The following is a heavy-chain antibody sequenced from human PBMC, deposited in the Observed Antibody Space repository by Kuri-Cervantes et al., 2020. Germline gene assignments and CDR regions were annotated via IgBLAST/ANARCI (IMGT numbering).Heavy chain of an antibody. CDR2: IYTSGST. D-gene: IGHD3-10*01. J-gene: IGHJ6*02. Sequence: SETLSLTCTVSGGSISSGSYYWSWIRQPAGKGLEWIGRIYTSGSTNYNPPLKSRVTISVDTSKNQFSLKLSSVTAADTAVYYCARDISWFGELLLRSDYYYYYYGMDVWGQGTTVTVSS. V-gene: IGHV4-61*02. CDR1: GGSISSGSYY. CDR3: ARDISWFGELLLRSDYYYYYYGMDV.